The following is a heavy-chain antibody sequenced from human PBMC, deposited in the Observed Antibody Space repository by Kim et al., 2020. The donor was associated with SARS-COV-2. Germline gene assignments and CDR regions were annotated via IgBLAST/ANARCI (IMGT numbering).Heavy chain of an antibody. V-gene: IGHV3-30*18. D-gene: IGHD3-3*01. CDR2: ISYDGSNK. CDR3: AKDIFYDFWSGYHY. J-gene: IGHJ4*02. CDR1: GFTFSSYG. Sequence: GGSLRLSCAASGFTFSSYGMHWVRQAPGKGLEWVAVISYDGSNKYYADSVKGRFTISRDNSKNTLYLQMNSLRAEDTAVYYCAKDIFYDFWSGYHYWGQGTLVTVSS.